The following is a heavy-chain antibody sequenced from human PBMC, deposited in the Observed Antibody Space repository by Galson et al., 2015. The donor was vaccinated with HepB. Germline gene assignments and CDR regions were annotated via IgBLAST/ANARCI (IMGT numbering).Heavy chain of an antibody. CDR3: VRDVPTAFRDY. CDR1: GFAFEHIW. J-gene: IGHJ4*02. Sequence: SLRLSCAASGFAFEHIWMHWVRKVPGKGLVWVSSITSDGSATKYADFVEGRFPVSRDNAKNTHFLQMNSLRPEDTAIYYLVRDVPTAFRDYWGQGTQVTVSS. V-gene: IGHV3-74*03. D-gene: IGHD4-11*01. CDR2: ITSDGSAT.